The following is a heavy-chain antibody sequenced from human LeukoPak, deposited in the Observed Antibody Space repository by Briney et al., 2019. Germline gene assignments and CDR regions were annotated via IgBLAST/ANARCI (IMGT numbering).Heavy chain of an antibody. D-gene: IGHD4-17*01. CDR3: ARAFGDSGY. CDR1: GGSFSGYY. J-gene: IGHJ4*02. CDR2: INHSGST. V-gene: IGHV4-34*01. Sequence: SETLSLTCAVYGGSFSGYYWSWIRQPPGKGLEWIGEINHSGSTNYNPSLKSRVTISVDTSKNQFSLKVSSVTAADTAVYYCARAFGDSGYWGQGALVTVSS.